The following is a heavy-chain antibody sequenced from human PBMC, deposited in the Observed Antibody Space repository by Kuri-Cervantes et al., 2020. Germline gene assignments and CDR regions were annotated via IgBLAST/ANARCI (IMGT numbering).Heavy chain of an antibody. Sequence: GESLKISCAASGFTFSSYAMHWVRQAPGKGLEWMAVISYDGSNKYYADSVKGRFTISRDNAKNSLYLQMNSLRAEDTAVYYCASWGSGSWWGQGTLVTVSS. J-gene: IGHJ4*02. V-gene: IGHV3-30*07. CDR1: GFTFSSYA. CDR3: ASWGSGSW. CDR2: ISYDGSNK. D-gene: IGHD3-10*01.